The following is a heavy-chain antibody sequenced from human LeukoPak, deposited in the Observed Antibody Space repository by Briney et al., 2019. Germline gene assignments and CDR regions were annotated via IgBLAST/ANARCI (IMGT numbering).Heavy chain of an antibody. D-gene: IGHD6-19*01. CDR3: ARAYSSGWNKSAFDI. V-gene: IGHV3-13*01. CDR2: IGTAGDT. Sequence: GGSLSLSCAASGFTFSSYDMHWVRQATGKGLEWGSAIGTAGDTYYPGSVKGRFTISRENAKNSLYLQMTSLRAGDTAVYYCARAYSSGWNKSAFDIWGQGTMVTVSS. CDR1: GFTFSSYD. J-gene: IGHJ3*02.